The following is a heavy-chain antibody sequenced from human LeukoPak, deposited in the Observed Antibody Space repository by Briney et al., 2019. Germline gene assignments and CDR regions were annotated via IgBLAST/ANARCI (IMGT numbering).Heavy chain of an antibody. CDR3: ARDRYFDNGWRLDF. CDR2: INVKSGST. Sequence: ASVKVSCKGSGYTLTGHYIHRVRQAPGQGLEWMGWINVKSGSTSYAPKFRGTVSMTRDTSITTAYMELNILTSDDTAIYYSARDRYFDNGWRLDFWGQRTLVTVSS. V-gene: IGHV1-2*02. D-gene: IGHD6-19*01. CDR1: GYTLTGHY. J-gene: IGHJ4*01.